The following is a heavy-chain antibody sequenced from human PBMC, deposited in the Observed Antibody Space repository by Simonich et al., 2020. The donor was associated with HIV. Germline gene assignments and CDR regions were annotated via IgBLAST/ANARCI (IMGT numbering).Heavy chain of an antibody. D-gene: IGHD1-1*01. CDR1: GFTFSTYA. CDR3: ARDHLTGTFDY. V-gene: IGHV3-23*01. Sequence: EVQLLESGGGLVQPGRSLRLSCAASGFTFSTYAMTWVRQAPARGLEWMSAISGSGGSTYYADSVKGRFTISRDNSKNTLYLQMNSLRAEDTAVYYCARDHLTGTFDYWGQGTLVTVSS. CDR2: ISGSGGST. J-gene: IGHJ4*02.